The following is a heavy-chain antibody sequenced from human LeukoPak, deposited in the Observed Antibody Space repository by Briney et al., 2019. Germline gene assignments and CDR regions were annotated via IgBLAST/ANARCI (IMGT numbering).Heavy chain of an antibody. J-gene: IGHJ6*02. D-gene: IGHD4-17*01. CDR1: GGSISSSSYY. Sequence: KPSETLSLTCTVSGGSISSSSYYWGWIRQPPGEGLEWIGSIYYSGSTYYNPSLKSRVTISVDTSKNQFSLKLSSVTAADTAVYYCAREDYGDYSYYYYYGMDVWGQGTTVTVSS. CDR3: AREDYGDYSYYYYYGMDV. CDR2: IYYSGST. V-gene: IGHV4-39*02.